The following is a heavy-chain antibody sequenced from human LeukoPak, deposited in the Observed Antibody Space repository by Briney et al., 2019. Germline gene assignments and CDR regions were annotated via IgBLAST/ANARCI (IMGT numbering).Heavy chain of an antibody. D-gene: IGHD4-23*01. J-gene: IGHJ3*02. V-gene: IGHV4-39*01. CDR3: ARHGDPSVVTEGGVPDAFDI. CDR2: IYYSGST. Sequence: SETLSLTCAVSGGSISSSSYYWGWIRQPPGKGLEWIGSIYYSGSTYYNPSLKSRVTISVDTSKNQFSLKLSSVTAADTAVYYCARHGDPSVVTEGGVPDAFDIWGQGTMVTVSS. CDR1: GGSISSSSYY.